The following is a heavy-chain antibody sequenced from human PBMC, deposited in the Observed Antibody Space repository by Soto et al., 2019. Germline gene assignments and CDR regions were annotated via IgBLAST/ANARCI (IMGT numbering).Heavy chain of an antibody. Sequence: PSETLSLTCTVSGGSITSGGYYWSWIRQHPEKGLEWIVYIHYSGSTYYNPSLKSRVTISLDTSKNQFSPKLSSVTAADTAVYYCAREDRSYYDGSGFYHWGQGTLVTVSS. D-gene: IGHD3-22*01. J-gene: IGHJ4*02. CDR1: GGSITSGGYY. V-gene: IGHV4-31*03. CDR2: IHYSGST. CDR3: AREDRSYYDGSGFYH.